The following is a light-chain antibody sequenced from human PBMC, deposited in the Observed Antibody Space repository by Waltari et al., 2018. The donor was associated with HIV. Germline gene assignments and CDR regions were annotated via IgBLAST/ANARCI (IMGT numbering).Light chain of an antibody. J-gene: IGKJ4*01. Sequence: EIVMTQSPATLSVSPGERATLSCRASRSVTSNLAWYQQKPGQAPRLLIYAASTRATGIPARVSGSGSGTEFTLIISSLQSEDFAVYYCHQYDKWPRTFGGGTKVEI. CDR2: AAS. V-gene: IGKV3-15*01. CDR1: RSVTSN. CDR3: HQYDKWPRT.